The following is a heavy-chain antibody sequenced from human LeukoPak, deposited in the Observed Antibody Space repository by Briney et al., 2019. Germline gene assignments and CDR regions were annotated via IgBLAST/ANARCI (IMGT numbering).Heavy chain of an antibody. CDR1: GYTFTSYG. CDR2: ISAYNGNT. D-gene: IGHD6-19*01. J-gene: IGHJ4*02. V-gene: IGHV1-18*01. CDR3: AREGIAVAGSDY. Sequence: ASVKVSCKASGYTFTSYGISWVRQAPGQGLEWMGWISAYNGNTNYAQKLQGRVTMTTDTSTSTVYMELSSLRSEDTAVYYCAREGIAVAGSDYWGQGTLVTVSS.